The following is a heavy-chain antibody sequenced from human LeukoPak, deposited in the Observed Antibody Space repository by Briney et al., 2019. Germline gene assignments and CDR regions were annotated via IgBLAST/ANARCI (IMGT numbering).Heavy chain of an antibody. CDR1: GGSISRYY. D-gene: IGHD6-13*01. V-gene: IGHV4-59*01. CDR2: IYYSGST. J-gene: IGHJ4*02. CDR3: AGKSSSWGYFDY. Sequence: SETLSLTCTVSGGSISRYYWSWIWQPPGKGLEWIGYIYYSGSTNYNPSLKSRVTISVDTSKNQFSLKLSSVTAADTAVYYCAGKSSSWGYFDYWGQGTLVTVSS.